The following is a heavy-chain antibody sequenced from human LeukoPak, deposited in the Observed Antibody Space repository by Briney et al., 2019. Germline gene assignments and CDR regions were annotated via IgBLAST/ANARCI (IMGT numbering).Heavy chain of an antibody. V-gene: IGHV4-4*09. CDR1: GGSISSYY. CDR3: ARQRGYSRGYSYGPQAYYFDY. D-gene: IGHD5-18*01. J-gene: IGHJ4*02. Sequence: SETLSLTCTVSGGSISSYYWSWIRQPPGKGLEWIGYIYTSGSTNYNPSLKSRVTISVDTSKNQFSLKLSSVTAADTAVYYCARQRGYSRGYSYGPQAYYFDYWGQGTLVTVSS. CDR2: IYTSGST.